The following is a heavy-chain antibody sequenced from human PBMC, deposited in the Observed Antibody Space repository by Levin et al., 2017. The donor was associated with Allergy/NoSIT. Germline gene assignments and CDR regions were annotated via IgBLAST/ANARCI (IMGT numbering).Heavy chain of an antibody. J-gene: IGHJ5*02. D-gene: IGHD6-6*01. CDR2: IIPIFGTA. Sequence: GASVKVSCKASGGTFSSYAISWVRQAPGQGLEWMGGIIPIFGTANYAQKFQGRVTITADESTSTAYMELSSLRSEDTAVYYCAREYSSSPLNWFDPWGQGTLVTVSS. CDR3: AREYSSSPLNWFDP. V-gene: IGHV1-69*13. CDR1: GGTFSSYA.